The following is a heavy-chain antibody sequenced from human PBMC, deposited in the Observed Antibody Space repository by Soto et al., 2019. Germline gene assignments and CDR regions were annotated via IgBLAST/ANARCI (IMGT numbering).Heavy chain of an antibody. Sequence: QMQLVPSGAEVKKTGSTVTVSCQALGNTFTYRYLHWVRQAPGQALEWMGWITPFSVDVLYAQKSRERVTITGDRSINTAYMRMSRLGSWDTVMYYCATGGAGSGPFTWELPGHWCQGTLATVSS. D-gene: IGHD1-26*01. J-gene: IGHJ4*02. CDR1: GNTFTYRY. CDR3: ATGGAGSGPFTWELPGH. CDR2: ITPFSVDV. V-gene: IGHV1-45*02.